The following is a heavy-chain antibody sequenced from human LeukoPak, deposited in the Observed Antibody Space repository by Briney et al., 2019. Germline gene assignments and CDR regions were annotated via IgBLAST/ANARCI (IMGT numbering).Heavy chain of an antibody. Sequence: PSETLSLTCTVSGGSISSSSYYWGWIRQPPGKGLEWIGSIYYSGSPYYNPSLKSRVAISVDTSKNQFSLKLSSVTAADTAVYYCASPYCSSTSCPFDYWGQGTLVTVSS. J-gene: IGHJ4*02. CDR1: GGSISSSSYY. V-gene: IGHV4-39*01. CDR2: IYYSGSP. CDR3: ASPYCSSTSCPFDY. D-gene: IGHD2-2*01.